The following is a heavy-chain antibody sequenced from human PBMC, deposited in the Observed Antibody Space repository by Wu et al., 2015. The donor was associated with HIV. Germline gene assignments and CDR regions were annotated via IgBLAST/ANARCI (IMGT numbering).Heavy chain of an antibody. V-gene: IGHV1-2*02. Sequence: QVQLVQSGAEVKKPGASVKVSCKASGYTFTSYGISWVRQAPGQGLEWMGWINPNRGGTKYAQKFQGRVTMTRDTAVNTAYMELNSLRSDDTAVYYCARLQSLSGFYSNADYWGQGTLVTVSS. D-gene: IGHD3-22*01. CDR3: ARLQSLSGFYSNADY. CDR1: GYTFTSYG. CDR2: INPNRGGT. J-gene: IGHJ4*02.